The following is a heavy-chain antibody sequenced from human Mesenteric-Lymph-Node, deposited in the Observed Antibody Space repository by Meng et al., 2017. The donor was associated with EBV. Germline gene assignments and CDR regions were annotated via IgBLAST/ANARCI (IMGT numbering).Heavy chain of an antibody. D-gene: IGHD4-17*01. J-gene: IGHJ5*02. Sequence: QGHLQESGPGLVKPLETLSLTCIVSGGSGSSGSYYWNWIRQPPGKGLEWIGYISYSGSTKYNPSLKSRVTILVDTSKNQFSLKLSSVTAADTAVYYCARDNGDYVSDPWGQGTLVTVSS. CDR2: ISYSGST. V-gene: IGHV4-61*01. CDR3: ARDNGDYVSDP. CDR1: GGSGSSGSYY.